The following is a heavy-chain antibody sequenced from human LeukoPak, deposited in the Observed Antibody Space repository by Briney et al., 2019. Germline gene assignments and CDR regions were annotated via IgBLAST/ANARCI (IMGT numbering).Heavy chain of an antibody. D-gene: IGHD3-10*01. CDR1: GFSFTYAW. V-gene: IGHV3-15*01. CDR2: IRSETDGATT. Sequence: GGSLRLSCVASGFSFTYAWMSCVRQAPGKGLQWVGHIRSETDGATTDYAAAVQGRFTISRDDSKKMLYLEMNSLKTEDTGLYYCTTDLNQRLKWFGNPLDHWGQGNPVTVSS. J-gene: IGHJ4*02. CDR3: TTDLNQRLKWFGNPLDH.